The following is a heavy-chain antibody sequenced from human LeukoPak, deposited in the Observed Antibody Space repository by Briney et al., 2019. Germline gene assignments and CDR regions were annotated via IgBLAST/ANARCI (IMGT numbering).Heavy chain of an antibody. CDR3: ARELPGTVIATFDH. V-gene: IGHV5-10-1*01. J-gene: IGHJ4*02. Sequence: GESLKISCKGSGYSFTSYWISWVRQMPGKGLEWMGRIDPSDSYTTYSPSFQGHVTISADKSISTAYLQWSSLKASDTAMYYCARELPGTVIATFDHWGQGTLVTVSS. CDR1: GYSFTSYW. CDR2: IDPSDSYT. D-gene: IGHD2-21*01.